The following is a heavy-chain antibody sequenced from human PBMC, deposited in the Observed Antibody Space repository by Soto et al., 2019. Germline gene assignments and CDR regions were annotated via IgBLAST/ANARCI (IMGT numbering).Heavy chain of an antibody. CDR3: ARVGIIGRGSCYHLPCPGAFDI. D-gene: IGHD2-15*01. J-gene: IGHJ3*02. Sequence: QVQLQQWGAGLLKPSETLSLTCAVYGGSFSGYYWSWIRQPPGKGLEWSGEINHSGSTNYNPSLKRSVTISVDTSKNQFSLKLSSVAAADTAVYYCARVGIIGRGSCYHLPCPGAFDIWGQGTMVTVSS. CDR1: GGSFSGYY. CDR2: INHSGST. V-gene: IGHV4-34*01.